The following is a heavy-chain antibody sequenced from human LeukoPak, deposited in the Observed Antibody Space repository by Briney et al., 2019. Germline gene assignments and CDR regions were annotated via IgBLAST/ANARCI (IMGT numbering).Heavy chain of an antibody. Sequence: PSQTLSLTCTVSGGSVNSGDYYWSWIRQPPGKGLEWIGYIYYSGSTYYNPSLKSRVTISVDTSKNQFSLKLSSVTAADTAVYYCARDYYGPGSLRYFDLWGRGTLVTVSS. D-gene: IGHD3-10*01. CDR1: GGSVNSGDYY. CDR2: IYYSGST. J-gene: IGHJ2*01. CDR3: ARDYYGPGSLRYFDL. V-gene: IGHV4-30-4*01.